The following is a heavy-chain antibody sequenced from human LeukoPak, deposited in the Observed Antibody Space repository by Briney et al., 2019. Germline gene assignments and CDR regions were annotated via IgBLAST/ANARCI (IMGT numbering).Heavy chain of an antibody. CDR3: AKDTVLRYFDWLSSPYYFDY. J-gene: IGHJ4*02. CDR1: GFTFSNAW. D-gene: IGHD3-9*01. CDR2: ISGSGGST. V-gene: IGHV3-23*01. Sequence: GGSLRLSCAASGFTFSNAWMSWVRQAPGKGLEWVSAISGSGGSTYYADSVKGRFTISRDNSKNTLYLQMNSLRAEDTAVYYCAKDTVLRYFDWLSSPYYFDYWGQGTLVTVSS.